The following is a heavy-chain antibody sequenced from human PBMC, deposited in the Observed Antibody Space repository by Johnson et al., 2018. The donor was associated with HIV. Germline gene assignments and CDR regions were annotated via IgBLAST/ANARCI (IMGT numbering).Heavy chain of an antibody. D-gene: IGHD6-13*01. CDR2: IKSKTDGGTT. V-gene: IGHV3-15*01. J-gene: IGHJ3*02. CDR3: TTYSIIHAFDI. CDR1: GFTFSDCA. Sequence: VQLVESGGGLVQPRGSLRLSCAASGFTFSDCAMSWVRQGPGKGLEWVGRIKSKTDGGTTDYAAPVKGRFTISRDDSKNTLYLQMNSLKTEDTAVYYCTTYSIIHAFDIWGQGTMVTVSS.